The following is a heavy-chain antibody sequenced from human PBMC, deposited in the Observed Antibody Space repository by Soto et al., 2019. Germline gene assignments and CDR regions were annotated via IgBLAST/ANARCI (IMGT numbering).Heavy chain of an antibody. CDR3: AKEPYDSSGYYLNQ. D-gene: IGHD3-22*01. V-gene: IGHV3-23*01. J-gene: IGHJ4*02. CDR1: GFTFSSYA. Sequence: PGGSLRLSCAASGFTFSSYAMNWVRQAPGKGLEWVSAVSGSGDTTHYADSVKGRFTISRDNSKSMLYLQMNSLRAEDTAVYYCAKEPYDSSGYYLNQWGQGTLVTVSS. CDR2: VSGSGDTT.